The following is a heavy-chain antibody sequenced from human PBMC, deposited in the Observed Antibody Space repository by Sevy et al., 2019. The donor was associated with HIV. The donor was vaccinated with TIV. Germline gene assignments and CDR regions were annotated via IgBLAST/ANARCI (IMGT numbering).Heavy chain of an antibody. V-gene: IGHV4-31*03. CDR3: ARATSSSWSFDY. J-gene: IGHJ4*02. Sequence: SDTLSLTCTVSVGSISSGGYYWSWIRQHPGKGLEWIGYIYYSGSTYYNPSLKSRVTISVDTSKNQFSLKLSSVTAADTAVYYCARATSSSWSFDYWGQGTLVTVSS. D-gene: IGHD6-13*01. CDR1: VGSISSGGYY. CDR2: IYYSGST.